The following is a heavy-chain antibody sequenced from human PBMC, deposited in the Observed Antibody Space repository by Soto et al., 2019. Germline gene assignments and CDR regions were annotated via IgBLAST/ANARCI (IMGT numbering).Heavy chain of an antibody. D-gene: IGHD6-13*01. Sequence: QVQLVQSGAEVKKPGSSVKVSCKASGGTFSSYAISWVRQAPGQGLEWMGGIIPIFGTANYAQKFQGRVTSTADEATSTAYMELSSLGSEDRAVYYCARGPGQLVQYSFGHWGQGTLVTVSS. CDR3: ARGPGQLVQYSFGH. CDR2: IIPIFGTA. J-gene: IGHJ4*02. V-gene: IGHV1-69*12. CDR1: GGTFSSYA.